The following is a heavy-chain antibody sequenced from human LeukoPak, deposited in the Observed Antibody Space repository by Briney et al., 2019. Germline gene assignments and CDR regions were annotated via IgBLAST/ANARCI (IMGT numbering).Heavy chain of an antibody. V-gene: IGHV4-4*07. D-gene: IGHD6-6*01. CDR1: AGSISSYY. CDR3: ARETREYSSSSDFDY. CDR2: IYTSGST. J-gene: IGHJ4*02. Sequence: SETLSLTCTASAGSISSYYWSWIRQPAGKGLEWIGRIYTSGSTNYNPSLKSRVTMSVDTSKNQFSLKLSSVTAADTAVYYCARETREYSSSSDFDYWGQGTLVTVSS.